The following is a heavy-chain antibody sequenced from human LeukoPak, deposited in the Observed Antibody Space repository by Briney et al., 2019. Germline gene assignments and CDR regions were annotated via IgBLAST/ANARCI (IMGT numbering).Heavy chain of an antibody. V-gene: IGHV4-4*07. CDR3: AREGSMTARPFVSIDY. CDR2: IHTSGNT. D-gene: IGHD6-6*01. Sequence: SETLSLTCTVSGGSISSYYWSWIRQPAGKGLEWIGRIHTSGNTDYNPSLKSRVTMSVDTSKNQFSLKLSSVTAADTAVYYCAREGSMTARPFVSIDYWGQGTLVTISS. CDR1: GGSISSYY. J-gene: IGHJ4*02.